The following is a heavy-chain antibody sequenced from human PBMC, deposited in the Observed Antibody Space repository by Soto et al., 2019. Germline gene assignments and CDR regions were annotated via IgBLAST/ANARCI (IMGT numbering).Heavy chain of an antibody. CDR3: ARPLYCSGGSCYWFDP. Sequence: TLSLTCTVSGGSISSSSYYWGWIRQPPGKGLEWIGSIYYSGSTYYNPSLKSRVTISVDTSKNQFSLKLSSVTAADTAVYYCARPLYCSGGSCYWFDPWGQGTLVTVSS. CDR2: IYYSGST. D-gene: IGHD2-15*01. V-gene: IGHV4-39*01. J-gene: IGHJ5*02. CDR1: GGSISSSSYY.